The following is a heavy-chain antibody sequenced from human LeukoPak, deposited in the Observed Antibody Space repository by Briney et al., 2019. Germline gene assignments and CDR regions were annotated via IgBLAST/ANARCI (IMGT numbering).Heavy chain of an antibody. CDR3: ARDSYAGSGSYY. CDR2: IIPIFGTA. D-gene: IGHD3-10*01. V-gene: IGHV1-69*13. Sequence: GASVKVSCKASGGTFSSYAISWVRQAPGQGLEWMGGIIPIFGTANYAQKFQGRVTITADESTSTAYVELSSLRSEDTAVYYCARDSYAGSGSYYWGQGTLVTVSS. CDR1: GGTFSSYA. J-gene: IGHJ4*02.